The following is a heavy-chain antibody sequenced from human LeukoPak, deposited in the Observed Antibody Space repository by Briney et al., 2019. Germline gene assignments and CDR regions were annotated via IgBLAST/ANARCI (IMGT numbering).Heavy chain of an antibody. J-gene: IGHJ6*02. V-gene: IGHV1-69*13. D-gene: IGHD6-19*01. CDR2: IIPIFGTA. CDR3: TRATVAGTDYYYGMDV. Sequence: SVKVSCKASGGTFSSYAISWVRQAPGQGLEWMGGIIPIFGTANYAQKFQGRVTITADESTSTAYMELSSLRSEDTAVYYCTRATVAGTDYYYGMDVWGQGTTVTVSS. CDR1: GGTFSSYA.